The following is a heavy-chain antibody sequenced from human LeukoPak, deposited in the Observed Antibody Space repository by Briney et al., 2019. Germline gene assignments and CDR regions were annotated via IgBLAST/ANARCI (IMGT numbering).Heavy chain of an antibody. J-gene: IGHJ4*02. CDR2: IYYSGST. CDR1: GGSSSSYY. D-gene: IGHD1-26*01. CDR3: AGLVGATYFDY. Sequence: SETLTLTGTVSGGSSSSYYWSWIRQPPGKGLEWIGYIYYSGSTNYNPSLKSRVTISVDTSKNQFSLKLSSVTAADTAVYYCAGLVGATYFDYWGQGTLVTVSS. V-gene: IGHV4-59*01.